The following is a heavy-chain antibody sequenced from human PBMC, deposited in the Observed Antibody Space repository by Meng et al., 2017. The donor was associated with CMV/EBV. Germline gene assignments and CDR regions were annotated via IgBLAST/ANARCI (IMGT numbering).Heavy chain of an antibody. J-gene: IGHJ4*02. Sequence: CQSSGDTSRTYALSWVRPAPGQGLEWMGGIIPFFHTTYYAQKFQDRVIFTSDEDTKTVFMELRSLRSEDTAVYFCTRGANWGSPFDHWGQGALVTVSS. CDR3: TRGANWGSPFDH. D-gene: IGHD7-27*01. CDR2: IIPFFHTT. CDR1: GDTSRTYA. V-gene: IGHV1-69*01.